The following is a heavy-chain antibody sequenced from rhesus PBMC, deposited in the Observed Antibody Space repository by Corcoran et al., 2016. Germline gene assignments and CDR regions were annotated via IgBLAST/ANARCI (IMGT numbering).Heavy chain of an antibody. CDR2: TYGNSAST. V-gene: IGHV4-73*01. Sequence: QVKLQQWGEGLVKPSETLSLTCAVYGGSISGYYYWSWIRQPPGKGLEWIGYTYGNSASTTHTPTLKNRVTISKDTSKNHFSVRLSSVTAADTAVYYCAGGPLNFWSGYHIPDWGQGVLVTVSS. D-gene: IGHD3-3*01. J-gene: IGHJ4*01. CDR1: GGSISGYYY. CDR3: AGGPLNFWSGYHIPD.